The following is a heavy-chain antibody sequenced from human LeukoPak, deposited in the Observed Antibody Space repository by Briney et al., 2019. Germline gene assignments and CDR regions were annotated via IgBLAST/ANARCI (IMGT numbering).Heavy chain of an antibody. CDR2: ISSSGSTI. CDR1: GFTFSSYE. V-gene: IGHV3-48*03. D-gene: IGHD2-2*01. Sequence: PGGSLRLSCAASGFTFSSYEMNWVRQAPGKGLEWVSYISSSGSTIYYADSVKGRFTISRDNAKHSLYLQMNSLRAEDTAVYYCARDCSSTSCPGYYYYYGMDVWGQGTTVTVSS. CDR3: ARDCSSTSCPGYYYYYGMDV. J-gene: IGHJ6*02.